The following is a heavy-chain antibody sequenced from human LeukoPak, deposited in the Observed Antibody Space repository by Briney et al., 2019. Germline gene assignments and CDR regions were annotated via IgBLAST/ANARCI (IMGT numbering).Heavy chain of an antibody. Sequence: GGSLRLSSAASGFTFSSFWVHWVRQAPGKGLVWVSYINTDGSTTSYADSVKGRFTISRDNAKNTLYLQMNSLRADDTAVYYCARSSGWYDYWGQGTLVTVSS. CDR3: ARSSGWYDY. CDR2: INTDGSTT. J-gene: IGHJ4*02. V-gene: IGHV3-74*01. D-gene: IGHD6-19*01. CDR1: GFTFSSFW.